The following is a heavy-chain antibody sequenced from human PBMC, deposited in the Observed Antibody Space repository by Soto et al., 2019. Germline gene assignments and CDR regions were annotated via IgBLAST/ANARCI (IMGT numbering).Heavy chain of an antibody. D-gene: IGHD2-2*01. V-gene: IGHV3-33*01. CDR3: ARTAKHCSSSSCYYYYYYYMDV. CDR2: IWYDGSNK. CDR1: GFNFSSYG. J-gene: IGHJ6*03. Sequence: QVQLVESGGGVVQPGRSLRLSCAASGFNFSSYGMHWVRQAPGKGLEWVAVIWYDGSNKYYADSVKGRFTISRDNSKNKRYLQMNSLRAEDTAVYYCARTAKHCSSSSCYYYYYYYMDVWGKGTTVTVSS.